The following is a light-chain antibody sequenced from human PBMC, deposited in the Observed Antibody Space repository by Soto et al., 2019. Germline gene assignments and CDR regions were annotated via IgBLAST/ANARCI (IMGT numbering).Light chain of an antibody. J-gene: IGKJ5*01. CDR2: GAS. Sequence: EIVLTQSPATLSLSPGERATLSCRASQSVSRYLAWYQQKPGQAPRLLIYGASTRATGIPARFSGSGSGTEFTLTISSLQSEDFAVYYCQQYNNWPLTFGQGTRLEIK. V-gene: IGKV3-15*01. CDR1: QSVSRY. CDR3: QQYNNWPLT.